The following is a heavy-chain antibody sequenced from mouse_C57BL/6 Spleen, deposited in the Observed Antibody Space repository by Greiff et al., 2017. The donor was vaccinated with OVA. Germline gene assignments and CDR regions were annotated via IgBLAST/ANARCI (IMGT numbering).Heavy chain of an antibody. Sequence: VQLKESGPELVKPGASVKISCKASGYSFTDYNMNWVKQSNGKSLEWIGVINPNYGTTSYNQKFKGKATLTVDQSSSTAYMQLNSLTSEDSAVYYCARNYYGSSYPDFDYWGQGTTLTVSS. D-gene: IGHD1-1*01. CDR3: ARNYYGSSYPDFDY. V-gene: IGHV1-39*01. J-gene: IGHJ2*01. CDR1: GYSFTDYN. CDR2: INPNYGTT.